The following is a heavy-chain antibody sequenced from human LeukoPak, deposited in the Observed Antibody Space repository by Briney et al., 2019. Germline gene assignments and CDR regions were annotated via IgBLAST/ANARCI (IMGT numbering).Heavy chain of an antibody. CDR2: ISGSGGST. Sequence: GGSLRLSCAASGFTFSSYAMSWVRQAPGKGLEWVSAISGSGGSTYYADSVKGRFTISRDNSKNTLYLQMNSLRAEDTAVYYCAKDVLRITIFGVVIEPDNFDYWGQGTLVTVSS. D-gene: IGHD3-3*01. J-gene: IGHJ4*02. CDR3: AKDVLRITIFGVVIEPDNFDY. CDR1: GFTFSSYA. V-gene: IGHV3-23*01.